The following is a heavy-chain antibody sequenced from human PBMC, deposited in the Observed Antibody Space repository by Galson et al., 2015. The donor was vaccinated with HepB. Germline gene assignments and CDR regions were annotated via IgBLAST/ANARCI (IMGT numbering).Heavy chain of an antibody. J-gene: IGHJ6*02. D-gene: IGHD5-18*01. CDR1: GGTFSSYA. CDR2: IIPILGIA. V-gene: IGHV1-69*04. CDR3: ARAQTAMVPPYYYGMDV. Sequence: SVKVSCKASGGTFSSYAISWVRQAPGQGLEWMGRIIPILGIANYAQKFQGRVTITADKSTSTAYMELSSLRSEDTAVYYCARAQTAMVPPYYYGMDVWGQGTTVTVSS.